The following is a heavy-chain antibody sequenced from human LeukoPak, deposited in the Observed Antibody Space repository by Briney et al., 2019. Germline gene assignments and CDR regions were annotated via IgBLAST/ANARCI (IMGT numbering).Heavy chain of an antibody. CDR2: INKDGSGK. V-gene: IGHV3-7*01. CDR1: GFTFNGYW. D-gene: IGHD3-16*01. Sequence: PGGSLRLSCEASGFTFNGYWMTWVRQAPGKGLEWVANINKDGSGKYYADSVKGRFTISRDNAKNSLYLQMNSLRDEDTAMYYCARHIPGGDNYFDNWGQGTLFTVSS. CDR3: ARHIPGGDNYFDN. J-gene: IGHJ4*02.